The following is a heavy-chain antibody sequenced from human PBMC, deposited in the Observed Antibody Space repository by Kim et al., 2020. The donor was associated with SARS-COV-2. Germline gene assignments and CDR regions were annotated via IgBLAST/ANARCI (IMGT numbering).Heavy chain of an antibody. D-gene: IGHD3-10*01. J-gene: IGHJ6*02. CDR2: ISWDGGST. CDR1: GFTFDDYA. CDR3: AKDLLRGHLYYYYYGMDV. V-gene: IGHV3-43D*03. Sequence: GGSLRLSCAASGFTFDDYAMHWVRQAPGKGLEWVSLISWDGGSTYYADSVKGRFTISRDNSKNSLYLQMNSLRAEDTALYYCAKDLLRGHLYYYYYGMDVWGQGTTVTVSS.